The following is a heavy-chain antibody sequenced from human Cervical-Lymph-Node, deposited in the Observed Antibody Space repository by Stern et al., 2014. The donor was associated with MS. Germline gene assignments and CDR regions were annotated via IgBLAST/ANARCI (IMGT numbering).Heavy chain of an antibody. Sequence: VQLVESGGGVVQPGRSLRLSCVASGLTFSGHAMHWVRQAPGKGLEWVALISFDGGEQYYADSMKGRFTISRDDSKNTLYLQMNTLGPDDTAIYYCARDINYGDLDYWGQGSLVTVSS. J-gene: IGHJ4*02. CDR1: GLTFSGHA. CDR3: ARDINYGDLDY. D-gene: IGHD2-21*02. CDR2: ISFDGGEQ. V-gene: IGHV3-30*04.